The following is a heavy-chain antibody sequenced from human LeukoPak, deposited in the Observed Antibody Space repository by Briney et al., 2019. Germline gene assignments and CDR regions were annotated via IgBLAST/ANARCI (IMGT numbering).Heavy chain of an antibody. CDR2: IYYSGST. V-gene: IGHV4-31*03. Sequence: MASETLSLTCTVSGGSISSGGYYWSWIRQHPGKGLEWIGYIYYSGSTYYNPSLKSRVAISVDTSKNQFSLKLSSVTAADTAVYYCARLSTYSSGWYYFDYWGQGTLVTVSS. CDR3: ARLSTYSSGWYYFDY. D-gene: IGHD6-19*01. CDR1: GGSISSGGYY. J-gene: IGHJ4*02.